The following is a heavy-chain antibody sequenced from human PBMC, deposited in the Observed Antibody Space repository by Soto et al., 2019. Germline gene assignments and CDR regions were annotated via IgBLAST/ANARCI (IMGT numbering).Heavy chain of an antibody. CDR2: INHSGST. V-gene: IGHV4-34*01. CDR1: GGSFSGYY. Sequence: QVQLQQWGAGLLKPSETLSLTCAVYGGSFSGYYWSWIRQPPGKGLEWIGEINHSGSTNYNPSLKSRVTISVDPSKIQVSLKLSSVTAADTAVYYCASLYGDYVDYWGQGTLVTVSS. CDR3: ASLYGDYVDY. J-gene: IGHJ4*02. D-gene: IGHD4-17*01.